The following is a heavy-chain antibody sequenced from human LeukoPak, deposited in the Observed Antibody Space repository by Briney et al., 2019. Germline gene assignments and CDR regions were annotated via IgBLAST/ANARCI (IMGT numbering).Heavy chain of an antibody. CDR1: GGSVSSNSAA. J-gene: IGHJ4*02. Sequence: SQTLSLTCAISGGSVSSNSAAWNWIRQSPSRGLEWLGRTYYRCKWYNDYAVSVKSRITINPDTSKTQFSLQLNAVTPEDTAVYYCARVAPTEMSLDYWGQGTLVTVSS. CDR3: ARVAPTEMSLDY. CDR2: TYYRCKWYN. D-gene: IGHD5-24*01. V-gene: IGHV6-1*01.